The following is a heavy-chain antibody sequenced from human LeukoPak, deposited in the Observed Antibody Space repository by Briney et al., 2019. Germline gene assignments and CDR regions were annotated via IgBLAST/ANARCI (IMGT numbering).Heavy chain of an antibody. V-gene: IGHV4-34*01. CDR2: INQSGST. J-gene: IGHJ6*04. Sequence: SETLSLTCAVYGGSFSTYYWSWVRQPPGSGLEWIGDINQSGSTNYSPSLKSRVTVSIDTSKNQFFLKMSSLTAADTAIYFCARHGLGRGVYITRQYNYYMDVWGTGTTVTV. CDR1: GGSFSTYY. D-gene: IGHD3-10*01. CDR3: ARHGLGRGVYITRQYNYYMDV.